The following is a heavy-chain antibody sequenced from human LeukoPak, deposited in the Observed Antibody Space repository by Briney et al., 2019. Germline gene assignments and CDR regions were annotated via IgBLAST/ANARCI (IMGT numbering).Heavy chain of an antibody. CDR2: IYYSGST. CDR3: VRGHLVGGWFKYDAFDI. V-gene: IGHV4-59*01. J-gene: IGHJ3*02. CDR1: GGSISSYY. Sequence: SETLSLTCTVSGGSISSYYWSWIRQPPGKGLEWIGYIYYSGSTNYKPSLKSRVTISVDTSKNQFSLKLSSVTAADTAVYYCVRGHLVGGWFKYDAFDIWGQGTMVTVSS. D-gene: IGHD6-19*01.